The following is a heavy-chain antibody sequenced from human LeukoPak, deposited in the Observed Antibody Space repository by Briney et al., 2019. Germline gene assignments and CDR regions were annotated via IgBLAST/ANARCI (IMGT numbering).Heavy chain of an antibody. V-gene: IGHV3-53*01. D-gene: IGHD5-18*01. J-gene: IGHJ5*02. CDR3: ARAERGYSYDP. CDR1: GFTFSDYW. CDR2: IYSGGST. Sequence: GGSLRLSCAASGFTFSDYWMHWVRQAPGKGLEWVSVIYSGGSTYYADSVKGRFTISRDNSKNTLYLQMNSLRAEDTAVYYCARAERGYSYDPWGQGTLVTVSS.